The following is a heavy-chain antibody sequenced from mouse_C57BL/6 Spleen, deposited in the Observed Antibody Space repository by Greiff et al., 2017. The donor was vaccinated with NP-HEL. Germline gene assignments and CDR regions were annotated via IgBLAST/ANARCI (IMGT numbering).Heavy chain of an antibody. Sequence: VKLVESGAELMKPGASVKLSCKATGYTFTGYWIEWVKQRPGHGLEWIGEILPGSGSTNYNEKFKGKATFTADTSSNTAYMQLSSLTTEDSAIYYCARKDYYGSSYPYWYFDVWGTGTTVTVSS. J-gene: IGHJ1*03. CDR3: ARKDYYGSSYPYWYFDV. CDR2: ILPGSGST. D-gene: IGHD1-1*01. CDR1: GYTFTGYW. V-gene: IGHV1-9*01.